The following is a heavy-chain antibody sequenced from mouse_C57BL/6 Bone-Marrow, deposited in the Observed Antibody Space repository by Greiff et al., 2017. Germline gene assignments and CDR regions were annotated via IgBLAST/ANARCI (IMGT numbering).Heavy chain of an antibody. V-gene: IGHV5-6*01. Sequence: EVQLVESGGDLVKPGGSLKLSCAASGFTFSSYGMSWVRQTPDKRLEWVATISSGGSYTYYPDSVKGRFTITRDNAKNTRDLQMSSLKSEDTAMYYCARHGNYVPYYAMDYGGQGTSVTVSS. CDR2: ISSGGSYT. CDR1: GFTFSSYG. CDR3: ARHGNYVPYYAMDY. D-gene: IGHD1-1*01. J-gene: IGHJ4*01.